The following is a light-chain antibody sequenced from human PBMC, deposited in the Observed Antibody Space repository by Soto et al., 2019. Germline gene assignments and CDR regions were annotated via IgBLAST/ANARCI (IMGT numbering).Light chain of an antibody. Sequence: QAVVTQPPSASGTPGQRVIISCSGSSSNLGGNSVSWYQQLPGTAPKLLFYSNNHRPSGVPDRFSGSKSGTSASLAINGLQSDDEADYYCAAWDDSLNAVVFGGGTKLTV. CDR3: AAWDDSLNAVV. J-gene: IGLJ3*02. V-gene: IGLV1-44*01. CDR2: SNN. CDR1: SSNLGGNS.